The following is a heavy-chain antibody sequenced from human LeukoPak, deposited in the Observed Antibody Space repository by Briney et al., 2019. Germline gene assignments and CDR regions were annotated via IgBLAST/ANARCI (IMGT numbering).Heavy chain of an antibody. V-gene: IGHV3-23*01. CDR1: GFTFSSYA. Sequence: GGSLRLSCAASGFTFSSYAMSWVRQAPGKGLEWVSAISGSGGSTYYADSVKGRFTISRDNSKNTLYLQMNSLRAEDTAVYYCATLTTIAAAGTPFDYWGQGTLVTVSS. CDR3: ATLTTIAAAGTPFDY. CDR2: ISGSGGST. J-gene: IGHJ4*02. D-gene: IGHD6-13*01.